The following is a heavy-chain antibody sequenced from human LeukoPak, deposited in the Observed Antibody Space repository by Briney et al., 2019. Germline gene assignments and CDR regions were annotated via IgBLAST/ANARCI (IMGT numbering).Heavy chain of an antibody. CDR2: INHSGST. V-gene: IGHV4-34*01. J-gene: IGHJ5*02. CDR1: GGSFSGYY. D-gene: IGHD3-22*01. CDR3: ARAAPRSWDSSGYYRP. Sequence: SETLSLTCAVYGGSFSGYYWSWIRQPPGKGLEWIGEINHSGSTNYNPSLKSRVTISVDTSKNQFSLKLSSVTAADTAVYYCARAAPRSWDSSGYYRPGGQGTLVTASS.